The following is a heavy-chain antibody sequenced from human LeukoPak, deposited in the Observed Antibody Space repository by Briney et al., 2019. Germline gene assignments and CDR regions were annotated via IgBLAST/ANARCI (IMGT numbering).Heavy chain of an antibody. V-gene: IGHV3-30*18. J-gene: IGHJ4*02. Sequence: GRSLRLSCAASGFTFSSYGMHWVRQAPGKGLEWVAVISYDGSNKYYADSVKGRFTISRDNSKNTLYLQMNSLRAEDTAVYYCAKDHGIAAGNWGQGTLVTVSS. CDR2: ISYDGSNK. D-gene: IGHD6-13*01. CDR3: AKDHGIAAGN. CDR1: GFTFSSYG.